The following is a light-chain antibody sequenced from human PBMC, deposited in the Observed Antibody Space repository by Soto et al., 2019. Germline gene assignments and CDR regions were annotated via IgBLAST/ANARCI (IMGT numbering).Light chain of an antibody. V-gene: IGKV3-15*01. J-gene: IGKJ1*01. CDR3: QQYDNWLGT. CDR2: GAS. CDR1: QSVSNN. Sequence: EIVMTQSPATLSVSPGERATLSCRASQSVSNNLAWYQQKPGQAPRLLIYGASTRATGIPARFSSSGSGTEFTLTISSLQSEDFAVYYCQQYDNWLGTFGQGTKVDIK.